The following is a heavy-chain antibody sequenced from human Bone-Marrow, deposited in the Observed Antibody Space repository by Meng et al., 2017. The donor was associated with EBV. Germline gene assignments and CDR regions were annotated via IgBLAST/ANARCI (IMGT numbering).Heavy chain of an antibody. D-gene: IGHD2-21*01. CDR1: GFTLSDYY. V-gene: IGHV3-11*04. J-gene: IGHJ4*02. Sequence: VGFGGGLVKPGSSLRLPCAASGFTLSDYYMSWIRQARGKGLEWVSHISNSGSNIYYAASVKGRFTISRDNAKNSLYLQMNNLRADYTAVYYCAKDCFGDKDSWGQGALVTVSS. CDR2: ISNSGSNI. CDR3: AKDCFGDKDS.